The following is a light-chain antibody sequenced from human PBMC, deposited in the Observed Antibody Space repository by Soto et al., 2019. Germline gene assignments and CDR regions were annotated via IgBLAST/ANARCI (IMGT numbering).Light chain of an antibody. Sequence: QSVLTQPPSVSEAPRRRVTISCSGSSSNIGNNAVNWYQQLPGKAPKLLIYYDDLLPSGVSDRFSGSKSGTSASLAISGLQSEDEADYYCAAWDDSLNGCVFGTGTKVTVL. V-gene: IGLV1-36*01. J-gene: IGLJ1*01. CDR2: YDD. CDR3: AAWDDSLNGCV. CDR1: SSNIGNNA.